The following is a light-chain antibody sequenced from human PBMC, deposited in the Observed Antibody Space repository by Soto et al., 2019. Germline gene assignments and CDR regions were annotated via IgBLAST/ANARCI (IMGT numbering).Light chain of an antibody. CDR3: QQYNSISLLT. CDR1: QSISNW. J-gene: IGKJ4*01. CDR2: KAS. Sequence: DIQMTQSPATLSASVGGRVTITCLASQSISNWLAWYQQKPGKAPKLLIYKASSLESGVPSRFSGSGSGTEFTLTISSLQPDDFATYYCQQYNSISLLTLGGGTKVDIK. V-gene: IGKV1-5*03.